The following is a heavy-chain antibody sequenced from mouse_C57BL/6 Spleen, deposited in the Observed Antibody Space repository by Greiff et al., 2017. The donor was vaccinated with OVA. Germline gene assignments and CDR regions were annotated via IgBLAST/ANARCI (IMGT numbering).Heavy chain of an antibody. D-gene: IGHD1-1*01. CDR1: GYTFTSYD. CDR3: ARPYYYGSSYWYCDV. CDR2: IYPRDGST. V-gene: IGHV1-85*01. J-gene: IGHJ1*03. Sequence: QVQLKQSGPELVKPGASVKLSCKASGYTFTSYDINWVKQRPGQGLEWIGWIYPRDGSTKYNEKFKGKATLTVDTSSSTAYMGLHSLTSEDSAVYFCARPYYYGSSYWYCDVWGTGTTVTVSS.